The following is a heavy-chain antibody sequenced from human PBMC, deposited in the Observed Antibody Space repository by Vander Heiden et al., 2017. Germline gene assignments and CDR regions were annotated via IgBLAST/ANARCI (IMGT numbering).Heavy chain of an antibody. CDR3: AKDLRSNGYYYYGMDV. D-gene: IGHD3-3*01. CDR1: DFPYTSYG. CDR2: ISYDGSNK. V-gene: IGHV3-30*18. Sequence: QVQLVESGGGVVQPARSLRLSCAAPDFPYTSYGMHWVRQAQGKGLEWVAVISYDGSNKYYADSVKGRFTISRDNSKNTLYLQMNSLRAEDTAVYYCAKDLRSNGYYYYGMDVWGQGTTVTVSS. J-gene: IGHJ6*02.